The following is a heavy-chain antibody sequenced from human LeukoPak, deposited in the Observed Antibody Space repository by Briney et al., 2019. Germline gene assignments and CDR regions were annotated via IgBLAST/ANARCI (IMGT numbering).Heavy chain of an antibody. J-gene: IGHJ4*02. V-gene: IGHV5-10-1*01. CDR1: GYSFSSYW. CDR3: ARRLQRHFDY. CDR2: IDPSDSYT. Sequence: GESLKISCKGSGYSFSSYWIAWVRQMPGKGLEWMGRIDPSDSYTNYSPSFQGHVTISVDKSISTAYLQWSSLKASDTAMYYCARRLQRHFDYWGQGTLVTVSS. D-gene: IGHD2-15*01.